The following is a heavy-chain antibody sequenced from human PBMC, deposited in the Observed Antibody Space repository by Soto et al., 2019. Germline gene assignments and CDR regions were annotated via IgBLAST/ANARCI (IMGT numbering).Heavy chain of an antibody. D-gene: IGHD3-10*02. V-gene: IGHV1-69*18. Sequence: QVQLVQSGAEVKKPGSSVKVSCKASGGTFVNYAISWVRQAPGLGLELMGTIIPMFGTTKYAQKFQARVTITADESTRTDYMELRSLRSEDTAVYSCARVALSGTMFGGVDPWGQGTLVTVSS. J-gene: IGHJ5*02. CDR1: GGTFVNYA. CDR3: ARVALSGTMFGGVDP. CDR2: IIPMFGTT.